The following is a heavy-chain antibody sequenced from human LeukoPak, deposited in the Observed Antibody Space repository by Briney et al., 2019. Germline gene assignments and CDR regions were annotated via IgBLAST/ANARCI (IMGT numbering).Heavy chain of an antibody. CDR3: AKVLGVIITCFDH. J-gene: IGHJ4*02. Sequence: GGPLRLSCAASGFTFSSYGMSWVRQAPGKGLEWASAISGSGGSTYDADSVKGRFTISRDNSKNTLYLQMNSLRAEDTAVYYCAKVLGVIITCFDHWGQGTLVTVSS. CDR2: ISGSGGST. CDR1: GFTFSSYG. D-gene: IGHD3-10*01. V-gene: IGHV3-23*01.